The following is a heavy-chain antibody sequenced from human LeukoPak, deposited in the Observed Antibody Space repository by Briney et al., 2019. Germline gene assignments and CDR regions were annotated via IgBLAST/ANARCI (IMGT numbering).Heavy chain of an antibody. V-gene: IGHV3-66*02. D-gene: IGHD2-21*01. CDR2: IYPGGTT. J-gene: IGHJ6*02. CDR3: ARGAGVSHYYYYAMDI. Sequence: GGSLRLSCAASTFTVIDHYMTWVRQAPGGGLEWVAAIYPGGTTYYADSVKGRFTISRDKSKNALYLQMNTLGAEETAVYYCARGAGVSHYYYYAMDIWGQGTTVTVSS. CDR1: TFTVIDHY.